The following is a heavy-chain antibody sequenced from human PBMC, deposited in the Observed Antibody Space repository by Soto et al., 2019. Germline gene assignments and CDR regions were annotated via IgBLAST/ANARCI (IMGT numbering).Heavy chain of an antibody. Sequence: GSLRLSCAASGFTFSHYAMTWVRQAPGKGLEWVSGISSTGSSTYYADSVKGQFTISRDNSKNTLYLQMNSLRVGDTATYYCAKEVTSTPLGIFDSWGQGTLVTVSS. J-gene: IGHJ4*02. V-gene: IGHV3-23*01. CDR3: AKEVTSTPLGIFDS. CDR2: ISSTGSST. CDR1: GFTFSHYA. D-gene: IGHD2-21*02.